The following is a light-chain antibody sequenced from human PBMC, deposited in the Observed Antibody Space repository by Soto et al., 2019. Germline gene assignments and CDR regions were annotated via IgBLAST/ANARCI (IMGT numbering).Light chain of an antibody. CDR3: QQFNSWPGT. CDR2: SAS. CDR1: QSITTN. Sequence: EIVMTQSPATLSVSPGERATLSCRVSQSITTNLAWYQQKPGQAPRLLIYSASTRATGIAARFSGSGSGTEFTLTISSLQSEDFAVYYCQQFNSWPGTFGQGTKLEI. V-gene: IGKV3-15*01. J-gene: IGKJ2*01.